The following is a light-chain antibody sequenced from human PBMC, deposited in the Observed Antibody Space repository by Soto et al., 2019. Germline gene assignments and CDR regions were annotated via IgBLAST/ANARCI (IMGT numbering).Light chain of an antibody. V-gene: IGLV2-14*01. Sequence: QSVLTQPASVPGSPGQSITISCTGTTSDVGGYSFVSWYQLHPGKAPKLMIYEVSNRPSGVSNRFSGSKSGNTASLTISGLQAEDESDYYCSSYTTSGTRVFGTGTKVTVL. CDR2: EVS. CDR3: SSYTTSGTRV. J-gene: IGLJ1*01. CDR1: TSDVGGYSF.